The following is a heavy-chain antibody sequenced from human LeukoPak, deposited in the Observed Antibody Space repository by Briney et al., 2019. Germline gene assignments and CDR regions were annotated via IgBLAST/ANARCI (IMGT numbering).Heavy chain of an antibody. CDR3: ARDDGGNPFD. D-gene: IGHD4-23*01. Sequence: GGSLRLSCAASGFTFDTYTMNWVRQAPGKGLEWVSSITSSTTYIFYADSVKGRFTISRDNAKNSLYLQMNSLRAEDTAVYYCARDDGGNPFDWGQGTLVTVSS. CDR2: ITSSTTYI. V-gene: IGHV3-21*01. J-gene: IGHJ4*02. CDR1: GFTFDTYT.